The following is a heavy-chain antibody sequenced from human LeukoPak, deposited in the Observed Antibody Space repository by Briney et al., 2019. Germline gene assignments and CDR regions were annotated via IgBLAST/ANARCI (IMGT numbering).Heavy chain of an antibody. D-gene: IGHD7-27*01. CDR2: IGNNGGGI. Sequence: GSLRLSCAASGFTFSSYAMSWVRHPPGKRLEWVSIIGNNGGGIHYADSVKGRFTISRDNFKNALYLQMNSLRVEDTAVYYCAIDPNWGTHSWGQGVLVTVSS. CDR3: AIDPNWGTHS. V-gene: IGHV3-23*01. J-gene: IGHJ4*02. CDR1: GFTFSSYA.